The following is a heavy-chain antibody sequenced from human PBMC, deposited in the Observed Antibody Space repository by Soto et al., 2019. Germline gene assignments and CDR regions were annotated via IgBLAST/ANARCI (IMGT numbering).Heavy chain of an antibody. J-gene: IGHJ3*02. D-gene: IGHD6-19*01. CDR1: GYTFTSYD. V-gene: IGHV1-8*01. Sequence: ASVKVSCKTSGYTFTSYDINWVRQATGQGLEWMGWMNPNSGNTGYAQKFQGRVSMTRSTSISTAYMELSSLTSEDTAVYYCARGTRYSSGWYDAFDIWGQGTMVTVSS. CDR3: ARGTRYSSGWYDAFDI. CDR2: MNPNSGNT.